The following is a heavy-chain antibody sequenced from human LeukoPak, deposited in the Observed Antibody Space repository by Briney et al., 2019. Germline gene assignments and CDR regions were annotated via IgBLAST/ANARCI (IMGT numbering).Heavy chain of an antibody. J-gene: IGHJ3*02. Sequence: GGSLKLSCAASGFTFSSYAMSWVRQAPGKWLEWVSAISGSGGSTYYADSVKGRFTISRDNSKNTLYLQMNSLRAEDTAVYYCAKDIVVVPAAVPDDAFDIWGQGTMVTVSS. CDR2: ISGSGGST. V-gene: IGHV3-23*01. D-gene: IGHD2-2*01. CDR1: GFTFSSYA. CDR3: AKDIVVVPAAVPDDAFDI.